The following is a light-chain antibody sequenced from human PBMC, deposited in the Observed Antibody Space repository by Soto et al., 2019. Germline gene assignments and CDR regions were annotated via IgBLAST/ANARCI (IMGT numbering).Light chain of an antibody. J-gene: IGLJ1*01. V-gene: IGLV2-14*03. CDR3: TSYTSSTTLGV. Sequence: QSAVTQPASVSGSPGQSITISCTGTSSDVGGFNHVSWYQHHPGKAPKLIIYDVTSRPSGVSSRFSGSKSANTASLTISGLQAEDEADYYCTSYTSSTTLGVFGSGTKLTVL. CDR1: SSDVGGFNH. CDR2: DVT.